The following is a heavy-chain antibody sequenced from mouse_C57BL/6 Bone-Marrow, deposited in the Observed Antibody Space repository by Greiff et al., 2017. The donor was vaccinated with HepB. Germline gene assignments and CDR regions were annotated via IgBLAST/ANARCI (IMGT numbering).Heavy chain of an antibody. V-gene: IGHV2-9*01. CDR1: GFSLTSYG. Sequence: VKLMESGPGLVAPSQSLSITCTVSGFSLTSYGVDWVRQPPGKGLEWLGVIWGGGSTNYNSALMSRLSISKDNSKSQVFLKMNSLQTDDTAMYYCAKRGGYYYGSSWDWFAYWGQGTLVTVSA. CDR2: IWGGGST. D-gene: IGHD1-1*01. CDR3: AKRGGYYYGSSWDWFAY. J-gene: IGHJ3*01.